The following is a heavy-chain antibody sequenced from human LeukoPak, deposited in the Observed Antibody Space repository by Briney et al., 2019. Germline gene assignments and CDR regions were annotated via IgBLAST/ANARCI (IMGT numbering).Heavy chain of an antibody. CDR3: ARVGTTVTSSYYYYGMDV. CDR2: ISAYNGNT. J-gene: IGHJ6*02. Sequence: ASVKVSCKASGYTFTSYGISWVRQAPGQGLEWMGWISAYNGNTNYAQKLQGRVTMTTDTSTSTAYMELRSLRSDDTAVYYCARVGTTVTSSYYYYGMDVWGQGTTVTVSS. V-gene: IGHV1-18*01. D-gene: IGHD4-17*01. CDR1: GYTFTSYG.